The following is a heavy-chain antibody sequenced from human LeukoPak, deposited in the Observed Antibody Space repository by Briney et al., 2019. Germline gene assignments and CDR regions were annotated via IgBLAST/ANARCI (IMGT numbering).Heavy chain of an antibody. V-gene: IGHV3-21*01. J-gene: IGHJ4*02. CDR1: GFSFTNYS. CDR3: ARDRDPYYDYLWGSYRPSYFDD. Sequence: GGSLRLSCAASGFSFTNYSMNWVSQAPGKGLEWVSSISSSSSYIYYADSVKGRFTISRDNTKNSLYLQMNSLRAEDTAVYYCARDRDPYYDYLWGSYRPSYFDDWGQGTLVTVSS. D-gene: IGHD3-16*02. CDR2: ISSSSSYI.